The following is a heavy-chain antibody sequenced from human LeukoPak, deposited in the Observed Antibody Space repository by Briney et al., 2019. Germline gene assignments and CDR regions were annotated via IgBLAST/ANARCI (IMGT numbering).Heavy chain of an antibody. Sequence: SETLSLTCTVSGGSISSYYWSWIRQPPGKGLEWIGYIYYSGSTNYNPSLKSRVTISVKTSKNQFSLKLSSVTAAHTAVYYCTRGSIAYYYMDVWGKGTTVTISS. V-gene: IGHV4-59*01. D-gene: IGHD3-22*01. J-gene: IGHJ6*03. CDR1: GGSISSYY. CDR3: TRGSIAYYYMDV. CDR2: IYYSGST.